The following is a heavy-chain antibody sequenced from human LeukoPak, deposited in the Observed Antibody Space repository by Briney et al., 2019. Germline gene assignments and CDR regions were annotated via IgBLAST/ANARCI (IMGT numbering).Heavy chain of an antibody. CDR2: ISGSGDST. CDR3: AKTRPLDSSSWSHGDY. Sequence: GGSPRLSCAASGFTFSNYALNWVRQAPGKGLEWVSAISGSGDSTYYGDSVKGRFTISRDNSKNTLYLQMNSLRAEDTAVYYCAKTRPLDSSSWSHGDYWGQGTLVTVSS. V-gene: IGHV3-23*01. J-gene: IGHJ4*02. CDR1: GFTFSNYA. D-gene: IGHD6-13*01.